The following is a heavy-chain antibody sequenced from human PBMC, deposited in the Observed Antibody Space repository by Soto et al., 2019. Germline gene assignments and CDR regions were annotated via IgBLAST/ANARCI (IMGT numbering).Heavy chain of an antibody. Sequence: SETLSLTCSVSGGSISSYYWSWIRQPPGKGLEWIGYIYYTGSTNSNLSLKSRATISLDTSKNQFSLRLSSVTAADTAVYYCARLNGYCVSTDCHGYYGMDVWGQGTTVTVS. CDR3: ARLNGYCVSTDCHGYYGMDV. J-gene: IGHJ6*02. V-gene: IGHV4-59*08. CDR2: IYYTGST. CDR1: GGSISSYY. D-gene: IGHD2-2*03.